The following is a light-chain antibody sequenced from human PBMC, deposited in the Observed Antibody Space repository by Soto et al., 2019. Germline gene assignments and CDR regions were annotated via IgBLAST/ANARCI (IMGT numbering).Light chain of an antibody. J-gene: IGKJ1*01. Sequence: VLTQSPGTLSVSLGDRVTLSCRASQSISINLAWYQNKPGQAPRLLIHGGSTRATGIPAGISGSGSGTEFTLTISSLQSEDFAVYYCQLLRNWPWTFGQGTKGEIK. CDR1: QSISIN. V-gene: IGKV3D-15*01. CDR2: GGS. CDR3: QLLRNWPWT.